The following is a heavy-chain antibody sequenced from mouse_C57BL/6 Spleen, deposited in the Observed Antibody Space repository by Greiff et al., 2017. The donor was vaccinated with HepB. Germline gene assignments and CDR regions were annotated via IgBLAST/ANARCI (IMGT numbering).Heavy chain of an antibody. CDR3: ARTYYSNYVGYFDV. CDR1: GFTFSSYT. Sequence: EVQRVESGGGLVKPGGSLKLSCAASGFTFSSYTMSWVRQTPEKRLEWVATISGGGGNTYYPDSVKGRFTISRDNAKNTLYLQMSSLRSEDTALYYCARTYYSNYVGYFDVWGTGTTVTVSS. CDR2: ISGGGGNT. D-gene: IGHD2-5*01. V-gene: IGHV5-9*01. J-gene: IGHJ1*03.